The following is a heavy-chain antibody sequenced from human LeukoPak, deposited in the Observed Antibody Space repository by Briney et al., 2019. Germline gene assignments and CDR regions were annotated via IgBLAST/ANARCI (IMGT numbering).Heavy chain of an antibody. V-gene: IGHV3-21*01. Sequence: GGSLRLSCAASGFTFSSYSMNWVRQAPGKGLEWVSTISSSGTYIYYADSVKGRFTVSRDNTKNSLYLQMNSLRADDTAVYYCACGYSAYPAGYWGQGTQVTVSS. J-gene: IGHJ4*02. CDR3: ACGYSAYPAGY. CDR2: ISSSGTYI. CDR1: GFTFSSYS. D-gene: IGHD5-12*01.